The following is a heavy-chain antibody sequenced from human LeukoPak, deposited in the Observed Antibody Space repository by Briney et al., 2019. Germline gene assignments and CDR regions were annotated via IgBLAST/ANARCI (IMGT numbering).Heavy chain of an antibody. CDR1: GFIFSDYS. Sequence: GGSLRLSCAVSGFIFSDYSMSWIRQAPGKGLEWVSWISGDSNYIYYRDSLRGRFTISRDNAKNLLFLQMISLRVEDTAVYYCTNHFACGRSSCPPFDSWGQGALVTVSS. D-gene: IGHD2-2*01. J-gene: IGHJ4*02. CDR3: TNHFACGRSSCPPFDS. V-gene: IGHV3-21*01. CDR2: ISGDSNYI.